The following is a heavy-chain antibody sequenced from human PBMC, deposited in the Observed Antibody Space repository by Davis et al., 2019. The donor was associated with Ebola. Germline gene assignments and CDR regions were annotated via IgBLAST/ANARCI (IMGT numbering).Heavy chain of an antibody. CDR3: ARDWTSSWYSLDY. D-gene: IGHD6-13*01. V-gene: IGHV3-30*04. J-gene: IGHJ4*02. Sequence: GESLKISCAASGFTFKNYAMHWVRQAPGKGLEWVAVISYDGSYKFYADSVKGRFTISRDNSKNTLYLRMNSLIVDDTAFYYCARDWTSSWYSLDYWGQGTLVTVSS. CDR1: GFTFKNYA. CDR2: ISYDGSYK.